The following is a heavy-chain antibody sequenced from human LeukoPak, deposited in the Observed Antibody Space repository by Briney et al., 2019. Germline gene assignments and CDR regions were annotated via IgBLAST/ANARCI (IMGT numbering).Heavy chain of an antibody. J-gene: IGHJ4*02. CDR2: IYHSGTT. V-gene: IGHV4-38-2*02. CDR3: ATMMYGSGNYYNSDY. Sequence: SETLSLTCSVSNYSISRTYHWGWIRQPPGKGLEWIGTIYHSGTTYYSPSLKSRVTISIHTSKNQFSLRLSSVTAADTAVYYCATMMYGSGNYYNSDYWGQGTLVTVSS. D-gene: IGHD3-10*01. CDR1: NYSISRTYH.